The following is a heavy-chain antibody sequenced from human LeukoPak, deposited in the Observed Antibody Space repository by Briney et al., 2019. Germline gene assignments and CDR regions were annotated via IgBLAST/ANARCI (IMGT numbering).Heavy chain of an antibody. CDR2: ISGSGGST. D-gene: IGHD2-2*01. CDR3: AKDQVSPNTYCSSTSCPRAFDI. V-gene: IGHV3-23*01. J-gene: IGHJ3*02. Sequence: GGSLRLSCAASGFTFSSYAMSWVRQAPGKGLEWVSAISGSGGSTYYADSVKGRFTISRDNSKNTLYLQMNSLRAEDTAVYYCAKDQVSPNTYCSSTSCPRAFDIWGQGTMVTVSS. CDR1: GFTFSSYA.